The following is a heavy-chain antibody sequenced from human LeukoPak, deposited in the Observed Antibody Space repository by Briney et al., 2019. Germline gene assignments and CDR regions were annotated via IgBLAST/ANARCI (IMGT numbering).Heavy chain of an antibody. D-gene: IGHD3-10*01. CDR3: AKDGSYYGSGSYLDY. Sequence: PGGSLRLSCAASGFTFSSYGMHWVRQAPGKGLEWVAFIRYDGSNKYYADSVKGRFTISRDNSKNMLYLQMNSLRAEDTAVYYCAKDGSYYGSGSYLDYWGQGTLVTVSP. V-gene: IGHV3-30*02. CDR1: GFTFSSYG. CDR2: IRYDGSNK. J-gene: IGHJ4*02.